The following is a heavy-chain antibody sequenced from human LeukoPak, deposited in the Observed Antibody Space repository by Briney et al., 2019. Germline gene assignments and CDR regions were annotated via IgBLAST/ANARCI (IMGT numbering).Heavy chain of an antibody. J-gene: IGHJ4*02. V-gene: IGHV3-21*01. D-gene: IGHD6-19*01. CDR2: ISPSSSYI. Sequence: GGSLRLSCAASGFTFNSYNMNWVRQAPGKGLEWVSSISPSSSYIYYADSVKGRFTISRDNAKNSLYLQMNSLRVEDTAVYYCARGIVLAGNVDYWGQGTLVTVSS. CDR1: GFTFNSYN. CDR3: ARGIVLAGNVDY.